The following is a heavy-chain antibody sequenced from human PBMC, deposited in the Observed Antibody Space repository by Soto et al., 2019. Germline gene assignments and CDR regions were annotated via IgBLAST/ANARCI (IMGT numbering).Heavy chain of an antibody. CDR3: AIDHCSSTSCYTAVEY. V-gene: IGHV1-18*04. CDR2: ISAYNGNK. J-gene: IGHJ4*02. Sequence: QVQLVQSGAEVKKPGASVKVSCKASGYNFTSYGISWLRQAPGQGLEGMGWISAYNGNKNNSQKLQGRVNMTNDTSTIKGYMELRSLRSDDTAVYYCAIDHCSSTSCYTAVEYWGQGTLVTVSS. D-gene: IGHD2-2*02. CDR1: GYNFTSYG.